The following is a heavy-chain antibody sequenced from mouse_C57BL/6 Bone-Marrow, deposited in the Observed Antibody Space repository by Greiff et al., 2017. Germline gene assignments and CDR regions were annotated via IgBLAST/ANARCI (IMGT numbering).Heavy chain of an antibody. CDR3: TREAYYYGSSRVWFAY. CDR1: GFTFSSYA. J-gene: IGHJ3*01. CDR2: ISSGGDYI. D-gene: IGHD1-1*01. Sequence: EVKVVESGEGLVKPGGSLKLSCAASGFTFSSYAMSWVRQTPEKRLEWVAYISSGGDYIYYADTVKGRFTISRDNARNTLYLQMSSLKSEDTAMYYCTREAYYYGSSRVWFAYWGQGTLVTVSA. V-gene: IGHV5-9-1*02.